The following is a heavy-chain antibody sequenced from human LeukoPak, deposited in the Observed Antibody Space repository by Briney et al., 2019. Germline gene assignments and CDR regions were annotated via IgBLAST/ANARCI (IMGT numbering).Heavy chain of an antibody. Sequence: SETLSLTCSVSGGSISSSSSYWGWIRQPPGKGLEWIGSIYYSGSSFDNPALKRRVTISVDTSKNQFSLKLSSVTAADTAVYYCARHRSGWLQSSFDYWGQGTLVTVSS. D-gene: IGHD5-24*01. CDR1: GGSISSSSSY. CDR2: IYYSGSS. V-gene: IGHV4-39*01. CDR3: ARHRSGWLQSSFDY. J-gene: IGHJ4*02.